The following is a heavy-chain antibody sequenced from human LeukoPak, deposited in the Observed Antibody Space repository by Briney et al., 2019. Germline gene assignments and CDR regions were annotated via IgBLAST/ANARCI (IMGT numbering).Heavy chain of an antibody. J-gene: IGHJ4*02. CDR2: IKQDGSEK. CDR3: ARARGSSGYSYYFDY. D-gene: IGHD3-22*01. V-gene: IGHV3-7*03. Sequence: QSGGSLRLSCAASGFTFSSYWMSWVRQAPGKGLEWVANIKQDGSEKYYVDSVKGRFTISRDNAKNSLYLQMNSLRAEDTAVYYCARARGSSGYSYYFDYWGQGTLVTVSS. CDR1: GFTFSSYW.